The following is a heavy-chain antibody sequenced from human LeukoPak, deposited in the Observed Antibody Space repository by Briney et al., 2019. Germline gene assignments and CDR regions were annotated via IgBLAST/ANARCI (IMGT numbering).Heavy chain of an antibody. CDR1: GYSFTSYW. V-gene: IGHV5-51*01. CDR3: ARHYYCGSGSYNFEWFDP. J-gene: IGHJ5*02. CDR2: IYPGDSDT. D-gene: IGHD3-10*01. Sequence: PGESLKISCKGSGYSFTSYWIGWVRQMPGKGLEWMGIIYPGDSDTRYSPSFQGQVTISADKSISTAYLQWSSLKASDTAMYYCARHYYCGSGSYNFEWFDPWGQGTLVTVSP.